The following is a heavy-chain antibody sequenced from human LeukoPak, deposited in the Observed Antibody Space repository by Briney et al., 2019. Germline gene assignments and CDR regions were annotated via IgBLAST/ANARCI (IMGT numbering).Heavy chain of an antibody. Sequence: SETLSLTCAVYGGSFSGYYWSWIRQPPGKGLEWIGEINHSGSTNYNPSLKSRVTISVDTSKNQFSLKLSSVTAADTAVYYCARNRIRPTVVVPAEAWFDPWGQGTLVTVSS. J-gene: IGHJ5*02. CDR3: ARNRIRPTVVVPAEAWFDP. CDR1: GGSFSGYY. D-gene: IGHD2-2*01. CDR2: INHSGST. V-gene: IGHV4-34*01.